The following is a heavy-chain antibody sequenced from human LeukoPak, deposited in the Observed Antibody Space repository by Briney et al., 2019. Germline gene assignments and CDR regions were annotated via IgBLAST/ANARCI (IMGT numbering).Heavy chain of an antibody. CDR1: GFTFSNAW. D-gene: IGHD6-13*01. V-gene: IGHV3-15*01. J-gene: IGHJ6*03. CDR2: IKSKTDGGTT. CDR3: TTSSSSWYLRYYYYMDV. Sequence: SGGSLRLSCAASGFTFSNAWMSWVRQAPGKGLEWVGRIKSKTDGGTTDYAAPVKGRFTISRDDSKNTLYLQMNSLKTEDTAVYYCTTSSSSWYLRYYYYMDVWGKGTTVTVSS.